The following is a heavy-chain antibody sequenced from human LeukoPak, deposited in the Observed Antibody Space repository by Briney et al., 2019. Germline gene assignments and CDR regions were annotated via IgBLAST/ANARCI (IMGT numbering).Heavy chain of an antibody. CDR3: ARDLVLRFLEWLSPQGWFDP. D-gene: IGHD3-3*01. V-gene: IGHV4-61*02. J-gene: IGHJ5*02. CDR2: IYTSGST. Sequence: PSETLSLTCTVSGGSISSGSYYWSWIRQPAGKGLEWIGRIYTSGSTHYNPSLKSRVTISVYTSKKQFSRKLSSVTAADTAVYYCARDLVLRFLEWLSPQGWFDPWGQGTLVTVSS. CDR1: GGSISSGSYY.